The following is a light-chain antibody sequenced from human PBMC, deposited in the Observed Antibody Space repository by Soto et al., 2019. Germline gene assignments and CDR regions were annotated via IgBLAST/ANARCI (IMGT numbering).Light chain of an antibody. J-gene: IGLJ2*01. CDR1: SSNIGAGYD. Sequence: QSVLTQPPSVSGAPGQTITISCTGSSSNIGAGYDVHWYQQVPGAGPKLLIYGNNNRPSGVPDRFSGSKSGTSASLAITGLQAEDEDDYYCQSYDSGLRVSKVFGGGTKLTVL. V-gene: IGLV1-40*01. CDR2: GNN. CDR3: QSYDSGLRVSKV.